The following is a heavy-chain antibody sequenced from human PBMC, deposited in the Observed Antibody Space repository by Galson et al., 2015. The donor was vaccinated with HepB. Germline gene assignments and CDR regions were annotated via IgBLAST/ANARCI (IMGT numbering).Heavy chain of an antibody. CDR1: GGTFSSYA. J-gene: IGHJ6*02. CDR3: ASPIGSGWGSGYLFGVPPPEAYYYYYYGMDV. CDR2: IIPIFGTA. Sequence: SVKVSCKASGGTFSSYAISWVRQAPGQGLEWMGGIIPIFGTANYAQKFQGRVTITADESTSTAYMELSSLRSEDTAVYYCASPIGSGWGSGYLFGVPPPEAYYYYYYGMDVWGQGTTVTVSS. V-gene: IGHV1-69*13. D-gene: IGHD3-3*01.